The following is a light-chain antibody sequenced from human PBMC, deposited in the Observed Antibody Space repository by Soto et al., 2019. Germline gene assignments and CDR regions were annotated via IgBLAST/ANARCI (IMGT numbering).Light chain of an antibody. J-gene: IGKJ5*01. CDR3: QQYDNLPIT. CDR1: QGISTH. CDR2: DAS. V-gene: IGKV1-33*01. Sequence: DPQMTQSPSSLSASLGDRVTITCQASQGISTHLSWYQQKPRRAPKVLIYDASTLEIGVPSRFSGRGSGTDFTFTISSLQPEDIATYYCQQYDNLPITFGQGTRLEIK.